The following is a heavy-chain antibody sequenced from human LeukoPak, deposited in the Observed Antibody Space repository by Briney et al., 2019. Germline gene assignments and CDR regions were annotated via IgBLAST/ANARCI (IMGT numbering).Heavy chain of an antibody. D-gene: IGHD3-16*02. CDR1: GGTFIKYA. Sequence: ASVTVSFKGAGGTFIKYAISWVRQAPGQGGEWMGGIIPMLGTANYTQKFQDRVTITADESTRTAYMELSALRSEDTAVYFCAREVHGYSRKDKLSETNSYYYMDVWGKGTSVTVSS. CDR2: IIPMLGTA. V-gene: IGHV1-69*13. CDR3: AREVHGYSRKDKLSETNSYYYMDV. J-gene: IGHJ6*03.